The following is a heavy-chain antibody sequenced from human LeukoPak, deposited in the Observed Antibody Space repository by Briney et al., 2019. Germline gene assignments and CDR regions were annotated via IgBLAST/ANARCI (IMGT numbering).Heavy chain of an antibody. V-gene: IGHV4-59*01. CDR2: IYYSGST. D-gene: IGHD5-24*01. CDR3: ARGGDGYNYFDY. Sequence: PSETLSLTCSVSGGSISSYYWSWIRQPPGKGREWIAYIYYSGSTNYNPSLKSRVTISVDTSKNQFSLKLNSVTTADTAVYYCARGGDGYNYFDYWGQGTLVTVSS. CDR1: GGSISSYY. J-gene: IGHJ4*02.